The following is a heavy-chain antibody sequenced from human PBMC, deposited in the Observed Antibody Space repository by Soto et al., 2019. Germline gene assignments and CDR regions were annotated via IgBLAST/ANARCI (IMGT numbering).Heavy chain of an antibody. V-gene: IGHV3-30*18. CDR1: GFTFSSYG. CDR2: ISYDGSNK. Sequence: PGGSLRLSCAASGFTFSSYGMHWVRQAPGKGLEWVAVISYDGSNKYYADSVKGRFTISRDNSKNTLYLQMNSLRAEDTAVYYCAKDHRITMVRGVRPIDYWGQGT. D-gene: IGHD3-10*01. J-gene: IGHJ4*02. CDR3: AKDHRITMVRGVRPIDY.